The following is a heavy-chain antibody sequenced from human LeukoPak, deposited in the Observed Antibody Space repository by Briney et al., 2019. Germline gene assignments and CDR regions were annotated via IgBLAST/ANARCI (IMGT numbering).Heavy chain of an antibody. J-gene: IGHJ6*02. D-gene: IGHD2-15*01. CDR3: ARLFCSGGSCYGDAQSYYYGMDV. CDR1: GFTFSSYW. Sequence: GGSLRLSCAASGFTFSSYWMSWVRQAPGKGLEWVANIKQDGSEKYYVDSVKGRFTISRDNAKNSLYLQMNSLRAEDTAVYYCARLFCSGGSCYGDAQSYYYGMDVWGQGTTVTASS. CDR2: IKQDGSEK. V-gene: IGHV3-7*03.